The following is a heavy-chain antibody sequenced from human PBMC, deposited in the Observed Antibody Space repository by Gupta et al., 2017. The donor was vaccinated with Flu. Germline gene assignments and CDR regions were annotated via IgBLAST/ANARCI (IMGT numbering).Heavy chain of an antibody. J-gene: IGHJ4*02. CDR2: ISGSGGST. V-gene: IGHV3-23*01. Sequence: EVQLLESGGGLVQPGGSLRLSCAASGFTFSSYAMSWVRQAPGKGLEWVSAISGSGGSTYYADSVKGRFTISRDNSKNTLYLQMNSLRAEDTAVYYCAKDLNYYDSSGYGSVYDYWGQGTLVTVSS. CDR3: AKDLNYYDSSGYGSVYDY. D-gene: IGHD3-22*01. CDR1: GFTFSSYA.